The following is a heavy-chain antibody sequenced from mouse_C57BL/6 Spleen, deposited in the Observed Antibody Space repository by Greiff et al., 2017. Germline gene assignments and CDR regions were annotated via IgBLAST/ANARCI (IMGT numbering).Heavy chain of an antibody. CDR3: ASGEYDGRSYRYWYFDV. Sequence: VQLQQSGAELMKPGASVTLSCKATGYTFTGYWLEWVKQRPGHGLEWIGEILPGNGSTNYNEKFKGKATFTADTSSTTAYMQLSSLTTEDSAIYFCASGEYDGRSYRYWYFDVWGTGTTVTVSS. CDR1: GYTFTGYW. J-gene: IGHJ1*03. D-gene: IGHD1-1*01. CDR2: ILPGNGST. V-gene: IGHV1-9*01.